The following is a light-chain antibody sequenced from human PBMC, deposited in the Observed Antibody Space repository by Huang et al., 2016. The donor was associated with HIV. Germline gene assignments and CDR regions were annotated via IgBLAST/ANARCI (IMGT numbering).Light chain of an antibody. J-gene: IGKJ2*01. CDR3: HHYDNSPPYT. V-gene: IGKV3-20*01. CDR2: GAS. CDR1: QSLTSNY. Sequence: EIVLTQSPGTLSLSPGERATLSCRASQSLTSNYLAWYQHKPGQAPRRLIYGASSRATGIPDRVSGSGSGTDFTLTISRLDPEDFAVYYCHHYDNSPPYTFGQGTKLEIK.